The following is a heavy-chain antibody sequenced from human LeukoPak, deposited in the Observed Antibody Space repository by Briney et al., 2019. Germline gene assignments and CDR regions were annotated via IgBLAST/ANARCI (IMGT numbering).Heavy chain of an antibody. D-gene: IGHD6-19*01. V-gene: IGHV4-39*01. CDR1: GFIFSNYG. J-gene: IGHJ4*01. CDR3: ARHSENVPVAALDY. CDR2: IDYSGST. Sequence: KAGGSLRLSCAASGFIFSNYGMNWIRQPPGKGLEWIGSIDYSGSTYYNPSLKSRLSISVETTKNQFSLRLSSVTAADTAVYYCARHSENVPVAALDYWGQGTLITVSS.